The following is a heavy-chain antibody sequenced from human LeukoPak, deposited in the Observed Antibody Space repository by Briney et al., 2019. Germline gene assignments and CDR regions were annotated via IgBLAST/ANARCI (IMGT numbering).Heavy chain of an antibody. CDR1: GDSISYESYY. CDR2: IYRRRT. J-gene: IGHJ5*02. D-gene: IGHD2-21*01. CDR3: AVEGEYADSYS. Sequence: SQTLSLTCAVSGDSISYESYYWNWIRQAPGKGPEWIGNIYRRRTQLNPSLTRLVDISVDMSKSQVSLSVTSVAAADKAIYYCAVEGEYADSYSWGQGALVIVSA. V-gene: IGHV4-30-2*01.